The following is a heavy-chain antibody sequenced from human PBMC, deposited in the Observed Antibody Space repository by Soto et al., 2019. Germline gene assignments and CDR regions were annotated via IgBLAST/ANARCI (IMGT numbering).Heavy chain of an antibody. CDR1: AYTYTSYA. V-gene: IGHV1-3*01. CDR2: INAGNGNT. CDR3: AMVGYCSGGSCYASPPGGSYYYMDV. J-gene: IGHJ6*03. Sequence: ASVKVSCKASAYTYTSYAIHWVRQAPGQRLEWMGWINAGNGNTKYSQKFQGRVTITRDTSASTAYMELSSLRSEDTAVYYCAMVGYCSGGSCYASPPGGSYYYMDVWGKGTTVTVSS. D-gene: IGHD2-15*01.